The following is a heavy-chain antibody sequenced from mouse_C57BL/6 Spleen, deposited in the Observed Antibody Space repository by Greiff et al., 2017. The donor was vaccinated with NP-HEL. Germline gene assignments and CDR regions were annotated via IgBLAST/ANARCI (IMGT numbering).Heavy chain of an antibody. CDR2: INPNNGGT. Sequence: VQLKQSGPELVKPGASVKIPCKASGYTFTHYNMDWVKQSHGKSLEWIGDINPNNGGTIYNQKFKGKATLTVDKSSSTAYMELRSLTSEDTAVYYCARSTMVTTWAMDYWGQGTSVTVSS. D-gene: IGHD2-2*01. CDR3: ARSTMVTTWAMDY. J-gene: IGHJ4*01. CDR1: GYTFTHYN. V-gene: IGHV1-18*01.